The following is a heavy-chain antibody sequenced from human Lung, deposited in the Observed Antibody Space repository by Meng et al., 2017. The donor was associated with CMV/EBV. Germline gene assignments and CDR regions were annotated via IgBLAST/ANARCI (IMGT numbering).Heavy chain of an antibody. CDR2: IKSDTDGGTT. Sequence: LTXAASGFTFSDAWMTWVRQPPGKGLEWLGRIKSDTDGGTTDYAAPLKGRFTISRDDSKNTLFLQMNSLKTEDTAMYYCTTDTSGGYSYDSWGQGTFVT. CDR1: GFTFSDAW. D-gene: IGHD3-10*01. V-gene: IGHV3-15*01. J-gene: IGHJ3*02. CDR3: TTDTSGGYSYDS.